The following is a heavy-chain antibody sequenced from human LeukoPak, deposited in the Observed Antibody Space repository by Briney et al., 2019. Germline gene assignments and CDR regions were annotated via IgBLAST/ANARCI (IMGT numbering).Heavy chain of an antibody. CDR3: ARCDSSGYYHFDY. CDR1: GGSISSSSYY. J-gene: IGHJ4*02. V-gene: IGHV4-39*07. Sequence: SETLSLTRTVSGGSISSSSYYWGWIRQPPGKGLEWIGSIYYSGSTYYNPSLKSRVTISVDTSKNQFSLKLSSVTAADTAVYYCARCDSSGYYHFDYWGQGTLVTVSS. D-gene: IGHD3-22*01. CDR2: IYYSGST.